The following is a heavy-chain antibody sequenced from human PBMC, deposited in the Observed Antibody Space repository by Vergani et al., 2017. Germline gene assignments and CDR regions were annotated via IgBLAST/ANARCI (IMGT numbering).Heavy chain of an antibody. CDR1: GYTFTGYY. Sequence: QVQLVQSGAEVKKPGASVKVSCKASGYTFTGYYMHWVRQAPGQGVEWMGRINPNSGGTNYAKKFQGRVTMTRDTSSSTAYMERSRLRSDDTAVYYCARERGPRDQDAFDIWGQGTMVTVSS. CDR2: INPNSGGT. D-gene: IGHD2-2*01. CDR3: ARERGPRDQDAFDI. V-gene: IGHV1-2*06. J-gene: IGHJ3*02.